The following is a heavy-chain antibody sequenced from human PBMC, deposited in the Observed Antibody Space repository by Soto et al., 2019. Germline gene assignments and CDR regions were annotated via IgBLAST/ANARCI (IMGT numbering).Heavy chain of an antibody. Sequence: SDTLSLTYAVSGGTISSSNWWRWVRQHPGKGLEWIGEIHPGGTSNNSPSLKSRVTISLDKSKNQFSLKLSSVTAADTTVYSCARGIAAARPFDYWGQGALVTVS. V-gene: IGHV4-4*02. CDR1: GGTISSSNW. J-gene: IGHJ4*02. CDR3: ARGIAAARPFDY. D-gene: IGHD6-13*01. CDR2: IHPGGTS.